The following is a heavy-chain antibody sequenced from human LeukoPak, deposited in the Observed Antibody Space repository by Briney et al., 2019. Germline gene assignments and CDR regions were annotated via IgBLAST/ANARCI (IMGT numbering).Heavy chain of an antibody. V-gene: IGHV3-23*01. Sequence: GGSLRLSCAASGFTFSSYALSWVRQAPGKGLEWVSALSGNGAKTYYADSVKGRFTVYRDNSKNTLYLQMNSLRVDDTAIYYCAKDHGDYSFDYWGRGTLVTVSS. CDR1: GFTFSSYA. CDR2: LSGNGAKT. CDR3: AKDHGDYSFDY. J-gene: IGHJ4*02. D-gene: IGHD4-17*01.